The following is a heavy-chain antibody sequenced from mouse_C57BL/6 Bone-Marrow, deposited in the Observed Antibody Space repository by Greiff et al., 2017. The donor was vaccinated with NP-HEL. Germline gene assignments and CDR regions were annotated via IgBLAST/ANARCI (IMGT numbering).Heavy chain of an antibody. J-gene: IGHJ4*01. CDR1: GFTFSDYG. CDR2: ISNLAYSI. V-gene: IGHV5-15*01. CDR3: ARRPYYGNYDYAMDY. D-gene: IGHD2-10*01. Sequence: EVQGVESGGGLVQPGGSLKLSCAASGFTFSDYGMAWVRQAPRKGPEWVAFISNLAYSIYYADTVTGRFTISRENAKNTLYLEMSSLRSEDTAMYYCARRPYYGNYDYAMDYWGQGTSVTVSS.